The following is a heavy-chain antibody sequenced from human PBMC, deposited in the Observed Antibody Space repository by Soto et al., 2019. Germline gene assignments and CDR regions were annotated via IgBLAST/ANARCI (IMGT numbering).Heavy chain of an antibody. J-gene: IGHJ6*02. CDR3: VRDEGTAAAGPYYYYAMDV. D-gene: IGHD6-13*01. V-gene: IGHV3-23*01. CDR1: GCKCSSYA. CDR2: ITVSGDII. Sequence: PGGSMRLSCTASGCKCSSYAMTWVRQAPGKGLEWVSTITVSGDIIHYPDSVKGRFTISRDNAKNSLYLQLNSLRAEDTAVYSCVRDEGTAAAGPYYYYAMDVWGQGTTVTVSS.